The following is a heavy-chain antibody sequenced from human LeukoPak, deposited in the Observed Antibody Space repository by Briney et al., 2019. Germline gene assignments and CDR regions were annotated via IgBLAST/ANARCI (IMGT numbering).Heavy chain of an antibody. Sequence: GGSLRLSCAASGFTFSSYWTSWVRQAPGKGLEWVANIKQDGSEKYYVDSVKGRFTISRDNAKNSLYLQMNSLRAEDTAVYYCARRWWQQLVVTLFDYWGQGTLVTVSS. CDR1: GFTFSSYW. V-gene: IGHV3-7*01. CDR2: IKQDGSEK. J-gene: IGHJ4*02. CDR3: ARRWWQQLVVTLFDY. D-gene: IGHD6-13*01.